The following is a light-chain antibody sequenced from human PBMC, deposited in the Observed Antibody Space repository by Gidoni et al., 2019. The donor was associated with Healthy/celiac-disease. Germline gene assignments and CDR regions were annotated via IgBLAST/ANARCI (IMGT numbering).Light chain of an antibody. J-gene: IGKJ4*01. CDR2: DAS. Sequence: AIQLTQSPSSLSASVGDRVTITCRASQGISSALAWYQQKPGKAPKLLIYDASSLESGVPSRFSGSGSRTDFTLTISSLQPEDFATYYCQQFNSFALTFGGXTKVEIK. V-gene: IGKV1-13*02. CDR3: QQFNSFALT. CDR1: QGISSA.